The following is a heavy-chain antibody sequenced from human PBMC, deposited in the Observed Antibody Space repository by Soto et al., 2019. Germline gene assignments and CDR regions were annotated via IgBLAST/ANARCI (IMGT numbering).Heavy chain of an antibody. J-gene: IGHJ6*02. CDR1: GGTFSSYA. V-gene: IGHV1-69*13. Sequence: SVKVSCKASGGTFSSYAISWVRQAPGQGLEWMGGIIPIFGTANYAQKFQGRVTITADESTSTAYMELSSLRSEDTAVYYCARSPGDTAMVYYYYYGMDVWGQGTTVTVSS. CDR2: IIPIFGTA. D-gene: IGHD5-18*01. CDR3: ARSPGDTAMVYYYYYGMDV.